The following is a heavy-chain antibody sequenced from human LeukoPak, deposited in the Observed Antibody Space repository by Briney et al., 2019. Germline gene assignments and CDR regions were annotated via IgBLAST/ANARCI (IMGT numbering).Heavy chain of an antibody. D-gene: IGHD1-26*01. CDR1: GFTFSSYW. V-gene: IGHV3-7*01. CDR2: IKKDGSEK. CDR3: ARDLGGSYSSETWFDP. Sequence: GGSLRLSCAASGFTFSSYWMSWVRQAPGKGLEWVANIKKDGSEKYYVDSVKGRFTISKDNAKTSLYLQMNSLRAEDTAVYYCARDLGGSYSSETWFDPWGQGTLVTVSS. J-gene: IGHJ5*02.